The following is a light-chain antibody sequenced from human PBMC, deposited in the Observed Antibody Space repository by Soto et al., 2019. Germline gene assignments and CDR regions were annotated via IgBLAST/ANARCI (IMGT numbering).Light chain of an antibody. J-gene: IGKJ3*01. CDR1: QSVSSSY. Sequence: EIVLTQSPGTLSLSPGERATLSCRASQSVSSSYFAWYQQKPDQAPRLLIYGAISRPTGIPDTFSGSGSGTDFSLTISRLEPEDFAMYYCQQNGNSTIFTFGPGTKVDIK. V-gene: IGKV3-20*01. CDR2: GAI. CDR3: QQNGNSTIFT.